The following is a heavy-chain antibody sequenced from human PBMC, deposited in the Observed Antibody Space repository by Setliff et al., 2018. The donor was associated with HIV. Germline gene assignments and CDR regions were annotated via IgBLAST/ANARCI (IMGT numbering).Heavy chain of an antibody. Sequence: ASVKVSCKASGGAFSGYALSWVRQAPGQGLEWMGWISAYNGNTKYTQKFQGRVTMTTDTSTSTAYMELRSLRSDDTAVYYCARDFGDNSGWDLWGQGMLVTVSS. D-gene: IGHD1-20*01. J-gene: IGHJ5*02. CDR2: ISAYNGNT. CDR3: ARDFGDNSGWDL. CDR1: GGAFSGYA. V-gene: IGHV1-18*01.